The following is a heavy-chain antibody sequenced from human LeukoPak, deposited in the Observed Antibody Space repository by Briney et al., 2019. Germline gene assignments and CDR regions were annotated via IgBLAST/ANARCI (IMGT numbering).Heavy chain of an antibody. CDR2: INGGGDIM. CDR3: AMRDRGYGLDI. CDR1: GFSLRAYD. J-gene: IGHJ3*02. D-gene: IGHD3-10*01. Sequence: GGSLRLSCAASGFSLRAYDLIWVRRAPGKGLDWVSIINGGGDIMMYEDSVKGRFTISRDNSKNTFYLQMNSLRVEDTAVYYCAMRDRGYGLDIWGQGTMATVSS. V-gene: IGHV3-23*01.